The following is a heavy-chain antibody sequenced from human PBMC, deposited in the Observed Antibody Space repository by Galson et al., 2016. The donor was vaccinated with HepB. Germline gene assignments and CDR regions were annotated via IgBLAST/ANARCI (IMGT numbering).Heavy chain of an antibody. CDR1: GHSITSSDW. D-gene: IGHD6-19*01. J-gene: IGHJ4*02. CDR3: AAGEAVAGIAY. CDR2: IYYSGST. Sequence: SETLSLTCAVSGHSITSSDWWGWIRQPPGKGLELIGYIYYSGSTYFNPSLKSRVTMSVDTFKNHFSLKLRSMTAVDTAVYYCAAGEAVAGIAYWGQGNLVTVSS. V-gene: IGHV4-28*01.